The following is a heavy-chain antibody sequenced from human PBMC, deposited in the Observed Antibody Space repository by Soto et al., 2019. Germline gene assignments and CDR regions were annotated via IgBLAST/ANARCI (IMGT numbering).Heavy chain of an antibody. V-gene: IGHV3-11*01. J-gene: IGHJ4*02. CDR3: ARAAALLSRLDY. Sequence: PGGSLRLSCAASGFRFSDFYMTWIRQAPGKGLEWVSYISTSGTNEFYADSVKGRFTISRDNAKASLYLQMNSLRSEDTAVYFCARAAALLSRLDYWGQGALVTVSS. CDR1: GFRFSDFY. CDR2: ISTSGTNE. D-gene: IGHD6-25*01.